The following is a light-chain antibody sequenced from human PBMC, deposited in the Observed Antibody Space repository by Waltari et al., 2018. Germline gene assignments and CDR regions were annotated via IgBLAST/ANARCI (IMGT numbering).Light chain of an antibody. Sequence: DLQMTQSPSTLSASVGDRVTITCRASQSISNCLAWYQQKPGKAPKLLIYKASSLESGVPSRFSGSGSGTEFTLTISSLQPDDFAIYYCQQYNSYWTFGQGTKVEIK. CDR3: QQYNSYWT. CDR2: KAS. V-gene: IGKV1-5*03. J-gene: IGKJ1*01. CDR1: QSISNC.